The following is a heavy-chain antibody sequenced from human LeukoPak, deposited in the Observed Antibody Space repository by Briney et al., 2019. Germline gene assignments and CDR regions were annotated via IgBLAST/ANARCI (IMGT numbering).Heavy chain of an antibody. CDR1: DGSISSDSFL. D-gene: IGHD2-15*01. J-gene: IGHJ4*02. Sequence: SETLSLTCSVSDGSISSDSFLWGWIRQPPGKGLGWIGNIHYTGSTHYNPSLKSRVIISLDTSNNQFSLRLNSVTAADTAVYYCARRITYGRTFDYWGQGILVTVSS. V-gene: IGHV4-39*07. CDR2: IHYTGST. CDR3: ARRITYGRTFDY.